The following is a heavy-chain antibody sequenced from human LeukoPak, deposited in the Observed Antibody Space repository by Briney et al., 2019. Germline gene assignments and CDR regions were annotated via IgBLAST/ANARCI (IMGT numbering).Heavy chain of an antibody. CDR1: GGSISSSNW. V-gene: IGHV4-4*02. D-gene: IGHD3-9*01. J-gene: IGHJ6*02. Sequence: SETLSLTCAVSGGSISSSNWWSWVRQPPGKGLEWIGEIYHSGSTNYNPSLKSRVTISVDKSKNQFSLKLSSVTAADTAVYYCARVAGYDILTGYYIHYYYGLDVWGQGTTVTVSS. CDR2: IYHSGST. CDR3: ARVAGYDILTGYYIHYYYGLDV.